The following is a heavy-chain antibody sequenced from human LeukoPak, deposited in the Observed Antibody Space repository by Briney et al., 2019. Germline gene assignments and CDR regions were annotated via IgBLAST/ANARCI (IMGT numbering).Heavy chain of an antibody. D-gene: IGHD1-26*01. J-gene: IGHJ4*02. Sequence: SETLSLTCTVSGGSISSSSYYWGWIRQPPGKGLEWIGSIYYSGSTYYNPSLKSRVTISVDTSKNQFSLKLSSVTAADTAVYYCARDASIVGATDLFDYWGQGTLVTVSS. V-gene: IGHV4-39*07. CDR1: GGSISSSSYY. CDR3: ARDASIVGATDLFDY. CDR2: IYYSGST.